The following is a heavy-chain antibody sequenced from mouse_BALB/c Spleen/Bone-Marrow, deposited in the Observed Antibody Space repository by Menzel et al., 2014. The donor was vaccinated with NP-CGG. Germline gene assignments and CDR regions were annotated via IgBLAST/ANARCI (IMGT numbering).Heavy chain of an antibody. V-gene: IGHV1-9*01. Sequence: VQLQQSGAELMKPGASVKISCKATGYTFSNYWIDWVKQRPGHGLEWIGEILPGGGTANYNGKFKGKATFTADTSSNTAYMQLSSLTSEDSALYYCARASVVPYYFDFWGQGTTLTVSS. CDR2: ILPGGGTA. CDR1: GYTFSNYW. CDR3: ARASVVPYYFDF. D-gene: IGHD1-1*01. J-gene: IGHJ2*01.